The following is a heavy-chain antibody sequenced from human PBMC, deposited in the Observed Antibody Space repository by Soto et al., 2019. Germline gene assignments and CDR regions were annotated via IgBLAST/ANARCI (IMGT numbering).Heavy chain of an antibody. D-gene: IGHD3-9*01. CDR3: AKEFRHDNWFFDH. Sequence: GGSLRLSCAVSGFTFSSHGMQWVRQAPGKGLEWVAVIGFDGSVSHYTDSVKGRVTVSRDNSKNTLYLQMNSLRAEDTAVYYCAKEFRHDNWFFDHWGKGSLVPVSS. CDR1: GFTFSSHG. V-gene: IGHV3-30*18. CDR2: IGFDGSVS. J-gene: IGHJ4*02.